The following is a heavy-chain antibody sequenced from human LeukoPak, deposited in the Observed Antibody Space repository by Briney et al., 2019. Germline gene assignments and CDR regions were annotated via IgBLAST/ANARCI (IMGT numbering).Heavy chain of an antibody. V-gene: IGHV1-69*06. D-gene: IGHD5-12*01. CDR3: ARAGDSGYDEGYFDY. Sequence: GSSVKVSCKASGGTFSSYAISWVRQAPGQGLEWMGGIIPIFGTANYAQKFQGRVTITADKSTSTAYMELSSLRSEDTAVYYCARAGDSGYDEGYFDYWGQGTLVTVSS. J-gene: IGHJ4*02. CDR1: GGTFSSYA. CDR2: IIPIFGTA.